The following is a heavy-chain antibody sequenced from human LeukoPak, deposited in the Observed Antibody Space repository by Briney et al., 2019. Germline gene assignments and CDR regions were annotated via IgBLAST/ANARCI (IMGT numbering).Heavy chain of an antibody. CDR1: GFTVSSNY. Sequence: GGSLRLSCAASGFTVSSNYMSWVRQAPGKGLEWVSYISSSANTIYYADSVKGRFTISKDNAKNSLYLQMNSLRAEDTAVYYCARDPLRYFDWLPPTYFDYWGQGTLVTVSS. V-gene: IGHV3-11*04. CDR3: ARDPLRYFDWLPPTYFDY. D-gene: IGHD3-9*01. CDR2: ISSSANTI. J-gene: IGHJ4*02.